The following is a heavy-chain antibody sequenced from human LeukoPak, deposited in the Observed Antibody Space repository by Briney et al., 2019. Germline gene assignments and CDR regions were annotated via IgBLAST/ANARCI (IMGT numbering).Heavy chain of an antibody. Sequence: ETLSLTCTVSGYSISSGYYWGWIRQPPGKGLEWVGRIKSKAEGGTTDYAAPVEGRFSVSRDDSKNTLFLQMDSLKSDDTALYYCATAPGYWGSAPFDYWGQGTLVTVSS. D-gene: IGHD7-27*01. CDR2: IKSKAEGGTT. J-gene: IGHJ4*02. CDR3: ATAPGYWGSAPFDY. CDR1: GYSISSGYY. V-gene: IGHV3-15*01.